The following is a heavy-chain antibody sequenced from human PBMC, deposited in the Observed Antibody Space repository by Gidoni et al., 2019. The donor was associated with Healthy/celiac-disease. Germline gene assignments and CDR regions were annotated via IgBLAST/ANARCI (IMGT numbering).Heavy chain of an antibody. Sequence: EVQLLESGGGLVQPGGSLRLSCSASGFTFSSYAMSWVRQAPGKGLEWVSAISGSGGSTYYADSVKGRFTISRDNSKNTLYLQMNSLRAEDTAVYYCAKDISGYSSGREGTYYYYMDVWGKGTTVTVSS. CDR1: GFTFSSYA. V-gene: IGHV3-23*01. J-gene: IGHJ6*03. D-gene: IGHD6-19*01. CDR2: ISGSGGST. CDR3: AKDISGYSSGREGTYYYYMDV.